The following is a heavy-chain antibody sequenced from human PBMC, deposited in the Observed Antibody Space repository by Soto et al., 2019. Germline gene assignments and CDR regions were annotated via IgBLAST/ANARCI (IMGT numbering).Heavy chain of an antibody. CDR2: INAGNGNT. CDR3: ARGTSYYYYMDF. V-gene: IGHV1-3*01. Sequence: QVQPVQSGAEVKKPGASVKVSCKASGYTFTNYTMHWVRQAPGQRLEWMGWINAGNGNTKYSQKFQGRVTITRDTSESTAYMELSSLRSVDTAVYYCARGTSYYYYMDFWGKGTTVTVSS. CDR1: GYTFTNYT. D-gene: IGHD3-10*01. J-gene: IGHJ6*03.